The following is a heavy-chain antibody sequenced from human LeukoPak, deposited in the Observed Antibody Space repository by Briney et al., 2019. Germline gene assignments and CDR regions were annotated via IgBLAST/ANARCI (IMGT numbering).Heavy chain of an antibody. CDR1: GGSISSYY. CDR3: ARDGGGYNDAFDI. J-gene: IGHJ3*02. Sequence: SETLSLTCTVSGGSISSYYWSWIRQPPGKGLEWIGYIYYSGSTNYNPSLKSRVTISVDTSKNRFSLKLSSVTAADTAVYYCARDGGGYNDAFDIWGQGTMVTVSS. V-gene: IGHV4-59*01. CDR2: IYYSGST. D-gene: IGHD5-24*01.